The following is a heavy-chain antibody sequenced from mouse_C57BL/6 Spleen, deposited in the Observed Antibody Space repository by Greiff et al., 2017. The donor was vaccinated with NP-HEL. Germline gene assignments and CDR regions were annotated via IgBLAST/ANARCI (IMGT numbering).Heavy chain of an antibody. CDR1: GYAFTNYL. CDR3: ARRTGHFDY. D-gene: IGHD4-1*01. CDR2: INPGSGGT. V-gene: IGHV1-54*01. Sequence: VQQQQSGAELVRPGTSVKVSCKASGYAFTNYLIEWVKQRPGQGLEWIGVINPGSGGTNYNEKFKGKATLTADKSSSTAYMQLSSLTSEDSAVYFCARRTGHFDYWGQGTTLTVSS. J-gene: IGHJ2*01.